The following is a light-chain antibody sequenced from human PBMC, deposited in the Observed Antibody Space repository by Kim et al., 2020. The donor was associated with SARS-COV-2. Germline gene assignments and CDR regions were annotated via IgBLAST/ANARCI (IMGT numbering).Light chain of an antibody. CDR3: QQYHWWPLT. J-gene: IGKJ4*01. Sequence: SVSPGEGATLSCRASQTLSGRLAWFQQKPGQAPRLLIYDTSTRATDIPPRFSGRGSGTEFTLTISSVQSEDFAVYYCQQYHWWPLTFGGGTKVEI. CDR1: QTLSGR. CDR2: DTS. V-gene: IGKV3-15*01.